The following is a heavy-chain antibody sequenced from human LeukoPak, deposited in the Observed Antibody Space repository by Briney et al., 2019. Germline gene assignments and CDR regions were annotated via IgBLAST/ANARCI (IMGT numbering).Heavy chain of an antibody. D-gene: IGHD6-19*01. Sequence: GGSLRLSCAASGFTFSSYGMHWVRQALWKGLEYASSISSNGGSTYYASSVKGRFTISRDNSKNTLYLQMGSLRPEDMAVYYCARTSGCYDYWGQGTLVTVSS. CDR3: ARTSGCYDY. J-gene: IGHJ4*02. V-gene: IGHV3-64*01. CDR1: GFTFSSYG. CDR2: ISSNGGST.